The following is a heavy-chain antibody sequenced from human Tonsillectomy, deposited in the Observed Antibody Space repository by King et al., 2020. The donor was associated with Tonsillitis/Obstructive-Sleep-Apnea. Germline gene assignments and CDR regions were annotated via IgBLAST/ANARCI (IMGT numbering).Heavy chain of an antibody. J-gene: IGHJ6*03. Sequence: VQLVESGGGVVRPGGSLRLSCAASGFPFDDYGMSWVSQAPGKGLEWVSGINWNGGSKGISDSVKGRFPISRDNAKNPLYLQMNSLRAEDTALYYCARGSSSYYYYYMDVWGKGTTVTVSS. CDR2: INWNGGSK. D-gene: IGHD6-13*01. V-gene: IGHV3-20*04. CDR1: GFPFDDYG. CDR3: ARGSSSYYYYYMDV.